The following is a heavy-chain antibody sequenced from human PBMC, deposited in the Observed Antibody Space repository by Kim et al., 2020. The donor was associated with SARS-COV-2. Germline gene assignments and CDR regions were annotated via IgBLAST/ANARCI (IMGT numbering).Heavy chain of an antibody. CDR3: ARGSSSSGSILDY. J-gene: IGHJ4*02. Sequence: SADSVKGRFTISRDNAKNSLYLQMNSLRAEDTAVYYCARGSSSSGSILDYWGQGTLVTVSS. D-gene: IGHD6-6*01. V-gene: IGHV3-21*01.